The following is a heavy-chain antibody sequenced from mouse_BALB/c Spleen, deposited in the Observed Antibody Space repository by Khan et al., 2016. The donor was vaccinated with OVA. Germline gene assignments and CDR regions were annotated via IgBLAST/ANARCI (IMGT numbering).Heavy chain of an antibody. J-gene: IGHJ3*01. Sequence: EVKLLESGPGLVKPSQSLSLTCTVTGYSITSEYAWNWIRHFPGNKLEWMGYINYSGNTSYNPSLKSRISITRDTSKNQFFLQLNSVTTEDTATYYSTRKDYYDYDPFPYWGQGTLVTVSA. CDR2: INYSGNT. V-gene: IGHV3-2*02. CDR3: TRKDYYDYDPFPY. D-gene: IGHD2-4*01. CDR1: GYSITSEYA.